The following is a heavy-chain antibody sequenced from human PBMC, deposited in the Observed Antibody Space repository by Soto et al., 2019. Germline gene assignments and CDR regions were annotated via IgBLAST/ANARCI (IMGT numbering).Heavy chain of an antibody. CDR2: ISSDGST. J-gene: IGHJ4*02. Sequence: GRSLRLSCSASGFTLSSYAIHWVRPAPEKGLEYVSSISSDGSTYSAVSAKARFPFSRDNPRNTLYLRMSSLRAEDTAVYYCVKRTGYYYHSTTYYYVWGQGTLVTVSS. D-gene: IGHD3-22*01. CDR1: GFTLSSYA. V-gene: IGHV3-64D*06. CDR3: VKRTGYYYHSTTYYYV.